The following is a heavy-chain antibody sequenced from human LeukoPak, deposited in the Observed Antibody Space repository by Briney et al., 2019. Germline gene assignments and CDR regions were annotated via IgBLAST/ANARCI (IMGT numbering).Heavy chain of an antibody. CDR2: ISYDGNDK. Sequence: QSGRSLRLSCAASGFTFSSYDMHWVRQAPGKGLEWVAVISYDGNDKHYADSVKGRFTISRGNSKNTLYLQMNSLRVEDTAVYYCAKDQYDYVRGEFDYWGQGTLVTVSS. J-gene: IGHJ4*02. CDR3: AKDQYDYVRGEFDY. V-gene: IGHV3-30*18. CDR1: GFTFSSYD. D-gene: IGHD3-16*01.